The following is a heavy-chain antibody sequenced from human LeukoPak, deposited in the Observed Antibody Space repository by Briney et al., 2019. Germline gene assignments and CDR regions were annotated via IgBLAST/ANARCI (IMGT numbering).Heavy chain of an antibody. CDR1: GFSFSSYA. CDR3: AKEGSSGYYDYYMDV. CDR2: ISAISGTT. D-gene: IGHD3-22*01. Sequence: GGSLRLSCAASGFSFSSYALNWARQAPGKGLEWVSVISAISGTTHYADSVKGRFTISRDKSKNTLYLQMNSLRVEDTAVYYCAKEGSSGYYDYYMDVWGKGTTVTVSS. J-gene: IGHJ6*03. V-gene: IGHV3-23*01.